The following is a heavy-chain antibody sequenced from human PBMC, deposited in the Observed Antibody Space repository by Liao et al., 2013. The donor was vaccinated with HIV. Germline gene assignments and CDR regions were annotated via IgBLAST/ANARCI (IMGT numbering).Heavy chain of an antibody. CDR3: XRDRLSCSGENCYQYFDL. D-gene: IGHD2-15*01. CDR1: GDSISSYY. CDR2: IYTSGNT. J-gene: IGHJ4*02. Sequence: QVQLHESGPGLVKPSETLSLTCSVSGDSISSYYWSWIRQPAGKGLEWIGRIYTSGNTNYNPSLKSRVTISVDTSKNHFSLMLSSVTAADTAVYYCXRDRLSCSGENCYQYFDLWGQGTLVTGLL. V-gene: IGHV4-4*07.